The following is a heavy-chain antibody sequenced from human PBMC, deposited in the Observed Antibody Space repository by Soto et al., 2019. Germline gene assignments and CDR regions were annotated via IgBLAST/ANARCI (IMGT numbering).Heavy chain of an antibody. Sequence: PLGSLRLFGAASGFVATIYNMRWSRQAPWQGLEWVAVFFLGGDTHYAEYPKGSFTIYRDNSKNTMYLQMKSLIAEDTAVYYCAREPLWRGPLPLDAFDLWDQGTMVTVSS. J-gene: IGHJ3*01. V-gene: IGHV3-53*01. CDR3: AREPLWRGPLPLDAFDL. CDR2: FFLGGDT. CDR1: GFVATIYN. D-gene: IGHD3-3*01.